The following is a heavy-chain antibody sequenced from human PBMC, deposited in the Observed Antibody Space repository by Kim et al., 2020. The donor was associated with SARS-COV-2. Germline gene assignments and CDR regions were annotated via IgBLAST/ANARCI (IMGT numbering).Heavy chain of an antibody. CDR3: ARPRKNTAMGIGYFDY. D-gene: IGHD5-18*01. CDR1: GYSFTSYW. Sequence: GESLKISCKGSGYSFTSYWIGWVRQMPGKGLEWMGIIYPGDSDTRYSPSFQGQVTISADKSISTAYLQWSSLKASDTAMYYCARPRKNTAMGIGYFDYWGQGTLVTVSS. J-gene: IGHJ4*02. CDR2: IYPGDSDT. V-gene: IGHV5-51*01.